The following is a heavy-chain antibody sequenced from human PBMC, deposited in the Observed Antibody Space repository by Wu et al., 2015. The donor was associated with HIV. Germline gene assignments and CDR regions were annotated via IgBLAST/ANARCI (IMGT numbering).Heavy chain of an antibody. J-gene: IGHJ4*02. CDR1: GYTFTDDY. D-gene: IGHD3-3*01. CDR2: INPDSGGT. CDR3: ARLEWSVSPQGGY. Sequence: QVQLVQSGTEVKKPGASVKLSCKTSGYTFTDDYIHWVRQAPGQGLEWVGWINPDSGGTNYAQKFEGRVTMTRDTTVNTAYMELTRLRSEDTAVYYCARLEWSVSPQGGYWGQGTLVIVSS. V-gene: IGHV1-2*02.